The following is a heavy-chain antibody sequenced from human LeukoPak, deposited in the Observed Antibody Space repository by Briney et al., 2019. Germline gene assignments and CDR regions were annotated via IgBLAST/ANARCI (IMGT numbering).Heavy chain of an antibody. CDR3: AREAAVAGIYFDS. D-gene: IGHD6-19*01. Sequence: GGSLRLSCVASGFTFSTYRMHWVRQAPGKGLVWVSRISYDGSSTNYADSVKGRFSISRDNAKNTVYLQMNSLRAEDTAVYYCAREAAVAGIYFDSWGQGTLVTVSS. V-gene: IGHV3-74*01. CDR1: GFTFSTYR. CDR2: ISYDGSST. J-gene: IGHJ4*02.